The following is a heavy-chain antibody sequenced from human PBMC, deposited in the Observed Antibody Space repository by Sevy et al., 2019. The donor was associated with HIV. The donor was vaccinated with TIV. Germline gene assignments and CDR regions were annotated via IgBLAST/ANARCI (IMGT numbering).Heavy chain of an antibody. CDR2: ITSSSNTI. CDR3: ARDRGRGEVALDL. CDR1: GFRFRDYR. Sequence: GGSLRLSCAASGFRFRDYRMNWVRQAPGKGLEWVSYITSSSNTINYADSGKGRFTISRDNGRNSLYLQINSLRHEDTAVYYCARDRGRGEVALDLWGQGTLVTVSS. D-gene: IGHD3-10*01. V-gene: IGHV3-48*02. J-gene: IGHJ5*02.